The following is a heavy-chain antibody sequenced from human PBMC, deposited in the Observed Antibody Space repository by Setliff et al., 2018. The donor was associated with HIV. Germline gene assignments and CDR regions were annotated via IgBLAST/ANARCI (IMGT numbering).Heavy chain of an antibody. V-gene: IGHV4-39*07. CDR2: ISYGGGT. D-gene: IGHD5-18*01. CDR3: ARDRYTYAYLDY. J-gene: IGHJ4*02. CDR1: GGSISSGGYY. Sequence: SETLSLTCTVSGGSISSGGYYWSWIRQHPGKGLEWIGRISYGGGTHYNPSLRSRVIISMDTSRNQFSLKLSSVTAADTAVYYCARDRYTYAYLDYWGQGTLVTVSS.